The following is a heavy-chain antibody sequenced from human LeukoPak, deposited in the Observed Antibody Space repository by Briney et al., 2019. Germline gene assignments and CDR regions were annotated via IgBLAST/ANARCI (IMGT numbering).Heavy chain of an antibody. D-gene: IGHD3-22*01. V-gene: IGHV4-39*01. CDR1: GGSITSSSYS. J-gene: IGHJ4*02. Sequence: PSETLSLTCTVSGGSITSSSYSWGWIRQPPGKGLEWIGSIYYSGSTNYNPSLKSRVTISVDTSKNQLSLKLSSVTAADTAVYYCARLGYDSSGYPYYFDYWGQGTLVTVSS. CDR2: IYYSGST. CDR3: ARLGYDSSGYPYYFDY.